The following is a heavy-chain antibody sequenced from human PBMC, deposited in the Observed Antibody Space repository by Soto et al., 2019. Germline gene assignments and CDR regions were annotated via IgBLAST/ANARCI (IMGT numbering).Heavy chain of an antibody. V-gene: IGHV4-38-2*01. J-gene: IGHJ4*02. CDR2: IYYSGST. D-gene: IGHD4-17*01. CDR3: ATPLHDYGDYVFDY. CDR1: GDSIISGYY. Sequence: SETLSLTCAVSGDSIISGYYWAWIRQPPGKGLEWIGSIYYSGSTYYNPSLKSRVTISVDTSKNQFSLKLSSVTAADTAVYYCATPLHDYGDYVFDYWGQGTLVTVSS.